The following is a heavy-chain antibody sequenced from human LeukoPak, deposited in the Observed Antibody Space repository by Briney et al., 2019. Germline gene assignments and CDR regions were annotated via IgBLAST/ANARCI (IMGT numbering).Heavy chain of an antibody. Sequence: KPSETLSLTCSVSGGSISSYYWSWIRQPPGKGLEWIGYIYSSGSTYYNPSLKSRVTISVDTSENQLSLRLNSVTAVDTALYYCARAHTSSWYMDYWGQGTLVTVSS. CDR1: GGSISSYY. CDR3: ARAHTSSWYMDY. CDR2: IYSSGST. D-gene: IGHD6-13*01. V-gene: IGHV4-59*01. J-gene: IGHJ4*02.